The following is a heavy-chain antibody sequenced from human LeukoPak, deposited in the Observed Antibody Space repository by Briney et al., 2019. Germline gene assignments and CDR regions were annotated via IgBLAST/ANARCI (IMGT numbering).Heavy chain of an antibody. Sequence: SETLSLTCTVSSGSISTSNYYWGWVRQPPGKGLEWIGSIYYSGSTYYNPSLKSRVTISVDTSKNQFSLKLSSVTAADTAVYYCARDSGSYFDYWGQGTLVTVSS. D-gene: IGHD1-26*01. V-gene: IGHV4-39*07. J-gene: IGHJ4*02. CDR1: SGSISTSNYY. CDR2: IYYSGST. CDR3: ARDSGSYFDY.